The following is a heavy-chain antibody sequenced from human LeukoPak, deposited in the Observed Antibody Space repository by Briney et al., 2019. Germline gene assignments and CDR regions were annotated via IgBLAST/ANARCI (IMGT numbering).Heavy chain of an antibody. J-gene: IGHJ6*04. CDR3: AELGITMIGGV. D-gene: IGHD3-10*02. V-gene: IGHV3-21*01. CDR1: GFTFSTYS. CDR2: ISSSSSYI. Sequence: PGGSLRLSCVDSGFTFSTYSMNWVRQAPGKGREWVSSISSSSSYIYYGDSVKGRFTISRDNAKNSLYLQMNSLRAEDTAVYYCAELGITMIGGVWGKGTTVTISS.